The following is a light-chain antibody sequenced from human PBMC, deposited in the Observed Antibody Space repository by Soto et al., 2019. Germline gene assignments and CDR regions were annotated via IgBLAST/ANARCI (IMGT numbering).Light chain of an antibody. Sequence: QSALTQPASVSRSPGQSINVSCTGARSDVANDKFVSWYQQHPGKAPKLMIYEGTKRPSGVSDRFSASKSGDTASLTISGLQAEDEADYYCCSYAHSDTHNDVFGTGTKLTVL. CDR1: RSDVANDKF. CDR3: CSYAHSDTHNDV. CDR2: EGT. V-gene: IGLV2-23*01. J-gene: IGLJ1*01.